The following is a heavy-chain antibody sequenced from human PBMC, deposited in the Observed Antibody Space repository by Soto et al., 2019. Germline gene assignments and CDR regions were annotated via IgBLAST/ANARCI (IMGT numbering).Heavy chain of an antibody. J-gene: IGHJ5*02. CDR1: GDSVSSNSAT. D-gene: IGHD3-10*01. CDR3: VIHLLVITMVRGVGPWRFDP. V-gene: IGHV6-1*01. CDR2: TYYKSKWSN. Sequence: SQTLSLTCAISGDSVSSNSATWDWIRQSPSRDLEWLGRTYYKSKWSNDYAVSVKGRITINPDTSNNQFSLHLNSVTPDDTAVYYFVIHLLVITMVRGVGPWRFDPWGQGTLVTVGS.